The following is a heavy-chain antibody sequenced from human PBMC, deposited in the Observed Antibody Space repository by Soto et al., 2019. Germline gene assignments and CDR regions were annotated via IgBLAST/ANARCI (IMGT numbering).Heavy chain of an antibody. Sequence: GGSLRLSCVASGFTFSTYWMHWVRQTPGEGLVWVSHTDSDGTFTTYADSVKGRFTISRDNSKKTLYLQMNSLRPEDTALYYCAKDEYYYSRSGYYIFDSWGQGTLVTVSS. D-gene: IGHD3-22*01. CDR3: AKDEYYYSRSGYYIFDS. V-gene: IGHV3-74*01. J-gene: IGHJ4*02. CDR1: GFTFSTYW. CDR2: TDSDGTFT.